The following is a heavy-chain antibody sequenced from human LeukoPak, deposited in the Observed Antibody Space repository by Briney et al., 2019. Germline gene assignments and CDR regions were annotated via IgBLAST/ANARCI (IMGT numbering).Heavy chain of an antibody. J-gene: IGHJ5*02. CDR3: ARDIGAYYGSGSNWFDP. CDR2: INHSGST. Sequence: SETLSLTCAVYGGSFSGYYWSWIRQPPGKGLEWIGEINHSGSTNYNPSLKSRVTISVDTSKNQSSLKLSSVTAADTAVYYCARDIGAYYGSGSNWFDPWGQGTLVTVSS. V-gene: IGHV4-34*01. D-gene: IGHD3-10*01. CDR1: GGSFSGYY.